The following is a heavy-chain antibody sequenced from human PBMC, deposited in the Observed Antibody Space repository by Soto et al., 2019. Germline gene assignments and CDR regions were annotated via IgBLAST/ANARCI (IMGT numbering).Heavy chain of an antibody. CDR1: GFTFSSYG. CDR2: ISYDGSNK. Sequence: GGSLRLSCAASGFTFSSYGMHWVRQAPGKGLEWVAVISYDGSNKYYADSVKGRFTISRDNSKNTLYLQMNSLRAEDTAVYYCAKDDEYSGYLDYWGQGTLVTVSS. CDR3: AKDDEYSGYLDY. D-gene: IGHD5-12*01. J-gene: IGHJ4*02. V-gene: IGHV3-30*18.